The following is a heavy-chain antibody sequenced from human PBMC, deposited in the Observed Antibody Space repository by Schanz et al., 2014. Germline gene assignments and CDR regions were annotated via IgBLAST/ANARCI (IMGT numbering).Heavy chain of an antibody. D-gene: IGHD2-8*01. CDR2: IYGGGIT. V-gene: IGHV3-66*01. J-gene: IGHJ4*02. Sequence: EAQLVESGGGLVQPGGSLRLSCAASGFTVSSNYMSWVRQAPGKGLEWVSVIYGGGITYYADSVKGRFTISRDSSRNTLYLQMNSLRAEDTAVYYCASLYDREYFDYWGQGTLVTVSS. CDR3: ASLYDREYFDY. CDR1: GFTVSSNY.